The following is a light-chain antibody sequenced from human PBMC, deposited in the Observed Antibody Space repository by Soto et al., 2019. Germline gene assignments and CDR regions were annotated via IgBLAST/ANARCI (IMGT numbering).Light chain of an antibody. CDR3: SAFTGTTYV. CDR2: DVS. Sequence: QSVLTQPASMSGSPGQSITISRTGSDVRGNKYVSWYQHYPGKAPKLIISDVSSRPSGVSDRFSGPKSGDSASLTISGLQAEDEADYYCSAFTGTTYVFGTGTKLTVL. CDR1: DVRGNKY. V-gene: IGLV2-14*03. J-gene: IGLJ1*01.